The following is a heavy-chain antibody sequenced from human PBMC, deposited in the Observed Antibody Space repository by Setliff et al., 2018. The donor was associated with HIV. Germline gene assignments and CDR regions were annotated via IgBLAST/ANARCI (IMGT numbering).Heavy chain of an antibody. V-gene: IGHV4-34*01. D-gene: IGHD6-19*01. CDR2: IDHSGKT. CDR3: ARQGAVTGHSFDS. J-gene: IGHJ4*02. Sequence: PSETLSLTCAVYGGSFSGYYWSWIRQTPGKGLERIGEIDHSGKTYYNPSLKSRVTISVDTSNNHFSLRLNSVTAADTAIYYCARQGAVTGHSFDSWGPGALVTVSS. CDR1: GGSFSGYY.